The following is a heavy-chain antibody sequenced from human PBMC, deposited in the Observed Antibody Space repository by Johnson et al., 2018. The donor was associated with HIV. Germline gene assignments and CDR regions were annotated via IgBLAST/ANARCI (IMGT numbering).Heavy chain of an antibody. J-gene: IGHJ3*02. CDR2: ISYDGGLK. CDR3: ARGVGSGWYFEIGDDAFDI. D-gene: IGHD6-19*01. Sequence: QVQLVESGGGVVQPGGSLRLSCAASGFTFSSYGMHWVRQAPGKGLEWVTVISYDGGLKYYADSVKGRFTISRDNSKNTLYLQMNSLRAEDTAVYYCARGVGSGWYFEIGDDAFDIWGQGTMVTVSS. V-gene: IGHV3-30*19. CDR1: GFTFSSYG.